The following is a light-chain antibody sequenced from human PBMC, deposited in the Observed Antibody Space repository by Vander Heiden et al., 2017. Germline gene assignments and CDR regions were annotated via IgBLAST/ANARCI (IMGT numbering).Light chain of an antibody. V-gene: IGKV2-28*01. CDR3: MQALQTPPFT. CDR2: LGS. Sequence: DIVMTQSPLSLPVTPGEPASISCRSSQSLLHSNGYNYLDWYLQKPGQSPQLLIYLGSNRASGVPDRFSGSGSGTDFTLKISRVVAEDVGVYYCMQALQTPPFTFGHGTKVDIK. CDR1: QSLLHSNGYNY. J-gene: IGKJ3*01.